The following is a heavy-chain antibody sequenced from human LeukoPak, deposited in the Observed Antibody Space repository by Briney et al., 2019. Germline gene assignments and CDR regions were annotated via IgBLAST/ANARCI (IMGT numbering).Heavy chain of an antibody. CDR1: GGSISSGGYY. V-gene: IGHV4-31*03. Sequence: PSQTLSLTCTVSGGSISSGGYYWSWIRQHPGKGLEWIGYIYYSGSTYYNPSLKSRVTISVDTSKNQFSLKLSSVTAADTAVYYCARALRGYSYGWGAFDIWGQGTMVTVSS. CDR3: ARALRGYSYGWGAFDI. D-gene: IGHD5-18*01. J-gene: IGHJ3*02. CDR2: IYYSGST.